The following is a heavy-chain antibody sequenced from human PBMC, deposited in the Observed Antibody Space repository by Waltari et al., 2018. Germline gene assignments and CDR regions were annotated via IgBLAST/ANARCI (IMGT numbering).Heavy chain of an antibody. V-gene: IGHV4-4*07. CDR3: ARVPSGSYWAFDI. CDR2: IYPSGST. Sequence: QVQLQESGPGLVKPSETLSLPCTVSGGSLSSYYWSWIRRPAGKGLGWIGRIYPSGSTNYNPSLKSRVTMSVDTSKNQFSLKLSSVTAADTAVYYCARVPSGSYWAFDIWGQGTLVTVSS. CDR1: GGSLSSYY. J-gene: IGHJ4*02. D-gene: IGHD1-26*01.